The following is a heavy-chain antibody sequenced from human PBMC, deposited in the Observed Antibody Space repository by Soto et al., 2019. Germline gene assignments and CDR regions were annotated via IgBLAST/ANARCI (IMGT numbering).Heavy chain of an antibody. Sequence: GGSLRLSCAASGFTFSSYAMHWVRQAPEKGLEWVSGINWKSDIGYADSVKGRFTISRDNAENSLYLQMNSLRAEDTALYYCAISQDRGGRTTFIYWGQGTQVTVSS. J-gene: IGHJ4*02. CDR3: AISQDRGGRTTFIY. CDR2: INWKSDI. V-gene: IGHV3-9*01. D-gene: IGHD3-16*01. CDR1: GFTFSSYA.